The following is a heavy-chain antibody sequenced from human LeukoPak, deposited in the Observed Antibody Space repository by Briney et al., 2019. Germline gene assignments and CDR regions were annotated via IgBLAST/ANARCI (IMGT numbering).Heavy chain of an antibody. CDR2: IIPIFGTA. CDR3: ARAEVGATAVDY. J-gene: IGHJ4*02. CDR1: GGTFSSYA. Sequence: SVKVSXKASGGTFSSYAISWVRQAPGQGLEWMGGIIPIFGTANYAQKFQGRVTITTDESTSTAYMELSSLRSEDTAVYYCARAEVGATAVDYWGQGTLVTVSS. D-gene: IGHD1-26*01. V-gene: IGHV1-69*05.